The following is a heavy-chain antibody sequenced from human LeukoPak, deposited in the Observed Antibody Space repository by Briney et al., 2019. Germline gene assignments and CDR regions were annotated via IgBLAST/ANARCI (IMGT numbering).Heavy chain of an antibody. V-gene: IGHV4-59*08. CDR1: GGSISSYY. CDR3: ARGHYDYAWGVHYFDY. J-gene: IGHJ4*02. D-gene: IGHD3-16*01. Sequence: PSETLSLTCTVSGGSISSYYWSWIRQPPGKGLEWIGYIYYSGSTNYNPSLKSRVTISVDTSKNQFSLKLSSVTAADTAVYYCARGHYDYAWGVHYFDYWGQGTLVTVSS. CDR2: IYYSGST.